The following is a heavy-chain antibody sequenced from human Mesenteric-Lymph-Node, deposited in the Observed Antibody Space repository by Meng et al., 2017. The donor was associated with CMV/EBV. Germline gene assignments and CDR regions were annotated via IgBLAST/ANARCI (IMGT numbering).Heavy chain of an antibody. Sequence: KASGGTFSSYAISWVRQAPGQGLEWMGGIIPIFGTANYAQKFQGRVTITTDESTSTAYMELSSLRSEDTAVYYCARGRVDWNYRFDYWGQGTLVTVSS. J-gene: IGHJ4*02. V-gene: IGHV1-69*05. CDR1: GGTFSSYA. D-gene: IGHD1-7*01. CDR3: ARGRVDWNYRFDY. CDR2: IIPIFGTA.